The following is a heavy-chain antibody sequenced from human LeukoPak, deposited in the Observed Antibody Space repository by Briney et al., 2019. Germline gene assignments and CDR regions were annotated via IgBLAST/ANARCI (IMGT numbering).Heavy chain of an antibody. V-gene: IGHV3-48*01. CDR3: ARDYDFWSGYPTYDY. D-gene: IGHD3-3*01. J-gene: IGHJ4*02. Sequence: GGSLRLSCAASGFTFSSYSMNWVRQAPGKGLEWVSYISSSSSTIYYADSVKGRFTISRGNAKNSLYLQMNSLRAEDTAVYYCARDYDFWSGYPTYDYWGQGTLVTVSS. CDR2: ISSSSSTI. CDR1: GFTFSSYS.